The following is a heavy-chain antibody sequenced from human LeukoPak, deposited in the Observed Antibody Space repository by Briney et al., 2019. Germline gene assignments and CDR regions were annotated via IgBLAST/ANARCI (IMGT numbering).Heavy chain of an antibody. V-gene: IGHV4-30-4*08. Sequence: SQTLSLTFPVSGGSISSGDYYWSWIRQPPGKGLEWIGYIYYSGSTYYNPSLKSRVTISVDTSKNQFSLKLSSVTAADTAVYYCASTDLILEWLADWGQGTLVTVSS. CDR2: IYYSGST. CDR3: ASTDLILEWLAD. CDR1: GGSISSGDYY. D-gene: IGHD3-3*01. J-gene: IGHJ4*02.